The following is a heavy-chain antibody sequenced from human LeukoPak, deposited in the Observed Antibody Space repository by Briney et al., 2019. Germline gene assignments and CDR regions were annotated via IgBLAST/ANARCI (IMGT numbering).Heavy chain of an antibody. D-gene: IGHD3-22*01. Sequence: SETLSLTCTVSGGSISSSSYYWGWIRQPPGKGLEWIGSIYYSVSTYYNPSLKSRVTISVDTSKNQFSLKLSSVTAADTAVYYCARHPPYYYDSSEYYFDYWGQGTLVTVSS. CDR1: GGSISSSSYY. CDR2: IYYSVST. CDR3: ARHPPYYYDSSEYYFDY. V-gene: IGHV4-39*01. J-gene: IGHJ4*02.